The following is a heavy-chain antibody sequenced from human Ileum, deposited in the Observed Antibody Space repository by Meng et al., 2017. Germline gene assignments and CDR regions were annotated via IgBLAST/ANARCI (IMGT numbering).Heavy chain of an antibody. V-gene: IGHV4-30-4*01. D-gene: IGHD3-10*01. Sequence: QVQLQELCLGLVKPSQTLSLTCAVSDDSINRGDHYWTWFCQPAGKGPEWMGEISQSGTTNYYPSLNSRVSISLDKANNHLSLTLASVTAADTAVYYCATYGSGFTPPLDPWGQGILVTVSS. CDR2: ISQSGTT. J-gene: IGHJ5*02. CDR1: DDSINRGDHY. CDR3: ATYGSGFTPPLDP.